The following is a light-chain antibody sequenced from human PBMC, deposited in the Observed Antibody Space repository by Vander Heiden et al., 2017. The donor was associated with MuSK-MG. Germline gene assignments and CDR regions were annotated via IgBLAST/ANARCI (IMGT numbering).Light chain of an antibody. Sequence: QSVLTQPPSASGTPGQRVTIACSGSSSNIGSNTVNWYQQLPGTAPKLLIYSNSQRPSGVPDRFSGSKSGTSASPAISGLQSEDEADYYCAAWDDSLNGLYVFGTGTKVTVL. J-gene: IGLJ1*01. CDR3: AAWDDSLNGLYV. CDR2: SNS. V-gene: IGLV1-44*01. CDR1: SSNIGSNT.